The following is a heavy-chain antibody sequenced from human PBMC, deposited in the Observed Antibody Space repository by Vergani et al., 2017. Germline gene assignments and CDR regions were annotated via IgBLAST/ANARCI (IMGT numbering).Heavy chain of an antibody. J-gene: IGHJ4*02. CDR2: TRYDGSNK. Sequence: QVQLVESGGGVVQPGGSLRLSCAASGFTFSNNDMQWVRQAPGKGLEWVALTRYDGSNKSYADSVKGRFIISRDNSKKMLYLQMNSLRTEDTAVYYCAKRGDYGDYLGYWGQGTLVIVSS. D-gene: IGHD4-17*01. CDR1: GFTFSNND. CDR3: AKRGDYGDYLGY. V-gene: IGHV3-30*02.